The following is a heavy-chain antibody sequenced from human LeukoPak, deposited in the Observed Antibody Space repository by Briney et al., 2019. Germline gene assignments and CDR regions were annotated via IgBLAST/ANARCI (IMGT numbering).Heavy chain of an antibody. CDR3: ARDSPYYDFWSVAEWFDP. D-gene: IGHD3-3*01. J-gene: IGHJ5*02. CDR2: IYTSGST. V-gene: IGHV4-4*07. Sequence: SETLSLTCTVSGGSISSYYWSWIRQPAGKGLEWIGRIYTSGSTNYNPSLKSRVTMSVDTSKNQFSLKLSSVTVADTAVYYCARDSPYYDFWSVAEWFDPWGQGTLVTVSS. CDR1: GGSISSYY.